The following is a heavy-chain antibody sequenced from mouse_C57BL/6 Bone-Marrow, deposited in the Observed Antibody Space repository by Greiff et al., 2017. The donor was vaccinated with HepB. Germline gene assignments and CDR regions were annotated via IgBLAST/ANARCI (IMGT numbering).Heavy chain of an antibody. CDR3: TSGALYAMDY. CDR1: GFNIKDDY. J-gene: IGHJ4*01. Sequence: VQLQQSGAELVRPGASVKLSCTASGFNIKDDYMHWVKQRPEQGLEWIGWIDPENGDTEYASKFQGKATITADTSSNTAYLQLSSLTSEDTAVSYCTSGALYAMDYWGQGTSVTVSS. D-gene: IGHD3-1*01. CDR2: IDPENGDT. V-gene: IGHV14-4*01.